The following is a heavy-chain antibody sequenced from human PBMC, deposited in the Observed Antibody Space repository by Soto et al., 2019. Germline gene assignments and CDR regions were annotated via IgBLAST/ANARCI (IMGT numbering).Heavy chain of an antibody. CDR1: GGSISSYY. CDR2: IYYSGST. V-gene: IGHV4-59*01. CDR3: ARVRAGAAPDAFDI. D-gene: IGHD6-6*01. J-gene: IGHJ3*02. Sequence: SETLSLTCTVSGGSISSYYWSWIRQPPGKGLEWIGYIYYSGSTNYNPSLKSRVTISVDTSKNQLSLKLSSVTAADTAVYYCARVRAGAAPDAFDIWGQGTMVTVSS.